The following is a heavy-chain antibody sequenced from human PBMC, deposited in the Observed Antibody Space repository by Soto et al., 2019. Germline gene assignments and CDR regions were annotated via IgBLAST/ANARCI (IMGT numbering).Heavy chain of an antibody. D-gene: IGHD3-10*01. V-gene: IGHV4-4*07. Sequence: SETLSLTCTVSGASISSYYWNWIRQPAGKGLEWIGRIYTSVSTNYNPSLKSRLTMSVDTSKNQFSLKLTSVTAADTAVYYCAREGLPGGVYYYGSGSYYNTFDPWGQGTLVTVSS. CDR3: AREGLPGGVYYYGSGSYYNTFDP. CDR2: IYTSVST. J-gene: IGHJ5*02. CDR1: GASISSYY.